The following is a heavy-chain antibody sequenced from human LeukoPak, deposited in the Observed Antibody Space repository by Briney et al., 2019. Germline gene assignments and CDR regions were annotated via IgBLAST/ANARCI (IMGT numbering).Heavy chain of an antibody. Sequence: SETLSLTCAVYGGSFSGYYWSWIRQPPGKGLEWIGEIDHSGSTKYNPSLKSRVTISVDTSKNHFSLKLRSVTASDTAVYYCARLSVAAEYYFDYWGRGTLVTVSS. CDR3: ARLSVAAEYYFDY. D-gene: IGHD6-6*01. CDR2: IDHSGST. V-gene: IGHV4-34*01. J-gene: IGHJ4*02. CDR1: GGSFSGYY.